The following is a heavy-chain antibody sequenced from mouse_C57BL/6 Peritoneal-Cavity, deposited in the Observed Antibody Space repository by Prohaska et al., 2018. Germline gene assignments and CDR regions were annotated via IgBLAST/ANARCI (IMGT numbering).Heavy chain of an antibody. J-gene: IGHJ1*03. CDR3: MRYGSSYWYFDV. V-gene: IGHV11-2*01. D-gene: IGHD1-1*01. CDR2: INSDCRAI. CDR1: GFTFSGFW. Sequence: EVQLLETGGGLVQPGGSRGLSCEGSGFTFSGFWMSWVRQTPGKNLEWIGYINSDCRAINYAPYIKDRFNIFRDNDKSTLYLQMSNVRSEDTATYFCMRYGSSYWYFDVWGTGTTVTVSS.